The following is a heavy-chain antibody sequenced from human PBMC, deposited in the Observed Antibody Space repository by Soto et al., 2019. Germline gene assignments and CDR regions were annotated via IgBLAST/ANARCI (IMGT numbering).Heavy chain of an antibody. CDR3: ARGIAVDPDVFLEWLLYEGARFDP. D-gene: IGHD3-3*01. CDR2: ISYDGSNK. Sequence: GGSLRLSCAASGFTFSSYAMHWVRQAPGKGLEWVAVISYDGSNKYYADSVKGRFTISRDNSKNTLYLQMNSLRAEDTAVYYCARGIAVDPDVFLEWLLYEGARFDPWGQGTLVTVSS. J-gene: IGHJ5*02. V-gene: IGHV3-30-3*01. CDR1: GFTFSSYA.